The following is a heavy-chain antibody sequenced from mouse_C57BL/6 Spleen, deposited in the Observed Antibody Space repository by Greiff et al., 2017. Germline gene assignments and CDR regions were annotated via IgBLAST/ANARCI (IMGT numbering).Heavy chain of an antibody. D-gene: IGHD1-3*01. CDR3: ARGEWGRGDVGV. J-gene: IGHJ1*03. V-gene: IGHV1-80*01. Sequence: QVQLKQSGAELVKPGASVKFSCTASGYAFSSYCMHWVKQRPGQGLEWIGRIYPGDGDTNYNAKFKGKATLTADKSSSTAYLQLSSLTSEDTAVYYCARGEWGRGDVGVWGTGTTVTVAS. CDR1: GYAFSSYC. CDR2: IYPGDGDT.